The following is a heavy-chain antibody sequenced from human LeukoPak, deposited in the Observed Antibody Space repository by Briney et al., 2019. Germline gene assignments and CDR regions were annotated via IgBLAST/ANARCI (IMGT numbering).Heavy chain of an antibody. Sequence: PSETLSLTCTVPGGSISSYYWSWIRQPAGKGRGWIGRIYTSGSTNYNPSLKSRVTMSVDTSKNQFSLKLSSVTAADTAVYYCARGGFGVIGFDPWGQGTLVTVSS. D-gene: IGHD3-3*01. CDR1: GGSISSYY. V-gene: IGHV4-4*07. CDR3: ARGGFGVIGFDP. CDR2: IYTSGST. J-gene: IGHJ5*02.